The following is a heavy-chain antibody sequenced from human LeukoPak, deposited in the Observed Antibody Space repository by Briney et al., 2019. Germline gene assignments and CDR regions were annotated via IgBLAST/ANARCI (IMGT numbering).Heavy chain of an antibody. CDR2: ISSSSSYI. V-gene: IGHV3-21*01. J-gene: IGHJ6*03. CDR3: ARGGGPTQLLIANYYYMDV. CDR1: GFTFSSYS. Sequence: GGSLRLSCAASGFTFSSYSMNWVRQAPGKGLEWVSSISSSSSYIYYADSVKGRFTISRDNAKNSLYLQMNSLRAEDTAVYYCARGGGPTQLLIANYYYMDVWGKGTTVTVSS. D-gene: IGHD2-2*01.